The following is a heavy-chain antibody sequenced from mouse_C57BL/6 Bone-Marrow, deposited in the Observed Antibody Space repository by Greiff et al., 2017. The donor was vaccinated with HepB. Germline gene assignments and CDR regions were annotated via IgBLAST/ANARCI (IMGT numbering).Heavy chain of an antibody. CDR2: INPNNGGT. V-gene: IGHV1-18*01. CDR3: ARPLYYYGSSPRFAY. D-gene: IGHD1-1*01. CDR1: GYTFTDYN. Sequence: EVQLQESGPELVKPGASVKIPCKASGYTFTDYNMDWVKQSHGKSLEWIGDINPNNGGTIYNQKFKGKATLTVDKSSSTAYMELRSLTSEDTAVYYCARPLYYYGSSPRFAYWGQGTLVTVSA. J-gene: IGHJ3*01.